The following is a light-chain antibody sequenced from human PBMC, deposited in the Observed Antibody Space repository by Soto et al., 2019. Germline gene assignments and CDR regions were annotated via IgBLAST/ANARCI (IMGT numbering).Light chain of an antibody. CDR2: DAT. CDR3: QQYDNVPL. CDR1: QDIRNH. V-gene: IGKV1-33*01. J-gene: IGKJ4*02. Sequence: DIQMTQSPSYLSASVGNRVTITCQASQDIRNHLNWYQQKPGKAPKFLIYDATYLQTGVPSRFSGSGSGTHFTLTISSLQPEDFATYYCQQYDNVPLFGGGTKVDLK.